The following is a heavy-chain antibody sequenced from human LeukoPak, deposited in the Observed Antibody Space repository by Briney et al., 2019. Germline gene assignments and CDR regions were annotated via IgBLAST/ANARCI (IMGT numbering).Heavy chain of an antibody. CDR1: GFTFSNYF. V-gene: IGHV3-11*01. Sequence: GRSLSLSREPSGFTFSNYFMRWIRQAPGKGLEWVSYITNSDRTTHYAHAVKGRFTSSSDNVKISLYLELPDLRAHDTAVLCYAEEARGNYYVLDSWGQEPLVTVSS. J-gene: IGHJ4*02. CDR2: ITNSDRTT. CDR3: AEEARGNYYVLDS. D-gene: IGHD3/OR15-3a*01.